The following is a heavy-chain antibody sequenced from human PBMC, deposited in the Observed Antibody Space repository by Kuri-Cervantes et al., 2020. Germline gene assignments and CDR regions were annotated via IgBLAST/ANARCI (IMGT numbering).Heavy chain of an antibody. J-gene: IGHJ4*02. CDR3: ARGFGVFSEFDFDY. Sequence: ASVKVSCKASGYTFTGYYMHWVRQAPGQGLEWMGWINPNSGGTNYAQKFQGRVTMTRDTSINTAFMDLSSLTSDDTAVYYCARGFGVFSEFDFDYWGQGTLVTVSS. V-gene: IGHV1-2*02. D-gene: IGHD3-3*01. CDR1: GYTFTGYY. CDR2: INPNSGGT.